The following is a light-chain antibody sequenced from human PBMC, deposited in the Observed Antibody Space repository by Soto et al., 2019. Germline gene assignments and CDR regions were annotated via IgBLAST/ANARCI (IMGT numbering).Light chain of an antibody. CDR1: QSVLYSSNNKNY. V-gene: IGKV4-1*01. CDR3: QQYYNTPWT. Sequence: DIVMTQSPDSLAVSLGERATINCKSSQSVLYSSNNKNYLCWYQQKPGQPPKLLIYLASTRESGVPDRFSGSGSETDFTLTISSLQDEDVAVYYCQQYYNTPWTFGQGTKVEIK. CDR2: LAS. J-gene: IGKJ1*01.